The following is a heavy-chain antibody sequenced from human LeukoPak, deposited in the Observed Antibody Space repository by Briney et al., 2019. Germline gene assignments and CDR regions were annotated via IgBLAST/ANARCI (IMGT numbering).Heavy chain of an antibody. J-gene: IGHJ1*01. D-gene: IGHD3-22*01. Sequence: SETLSLTCAVSGASISSSYCSWIRQPPGKGLEWIGRISNGGSTTYNPSFKSRVIMSLDTSKNKLSLNLTSVTAPDTPVYYCARDQTYYVSSGYYYVTYFQHWGQGILVTVSS. CDR2: ISNGGST. CDR1: GASISSSY. V-gene: IGHV4-4*07. CDR3: ARDQTYYVSSGYYYVTYFQH.